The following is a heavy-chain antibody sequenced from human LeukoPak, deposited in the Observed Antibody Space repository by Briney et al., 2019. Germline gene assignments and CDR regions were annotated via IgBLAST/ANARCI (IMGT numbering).Heavy chain of an antibody. CDR1: GYTFTSYA. V-gene: IGHV1-3*01. CDR3: ARVGIVVVPAAMLDY. D-gene: IGHD2-2*01. CDR2: INAGNGNT. Sequence: ASVTVSCMATGYTFTSYAMHWVRQAPGQRLEWMGWINAGNGNTKYSQKFQGRVTITRDTSASTAYMELSSLRSEDTAVYYCARVGIVVVPAAMLDYWGQGTLVTVSS. J-gene: IGHJ4*02.